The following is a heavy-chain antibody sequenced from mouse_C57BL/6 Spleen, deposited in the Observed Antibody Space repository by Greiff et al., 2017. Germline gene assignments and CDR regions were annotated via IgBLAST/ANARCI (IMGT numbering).Heavy chain of an antibody. Sequence: VQLQQSGPELVKPGASVKISCKASGYTFTDYYMNWVKQSHGKSLEWIGDINPNNGGTSYNQKFKGKATLTVDKSSSTAYMELRSLTSEDSAVXSCANHCSSSSCDYWGQGTTLTVSS. CDR2: INPNNGGT. V-gene: IGHV1-26*01. D-gene: IGHD1-1*01. CDR1: GYTFTDYY. J-gene: IGHJ2*01. CDR3: ANHCSSSSCDY.